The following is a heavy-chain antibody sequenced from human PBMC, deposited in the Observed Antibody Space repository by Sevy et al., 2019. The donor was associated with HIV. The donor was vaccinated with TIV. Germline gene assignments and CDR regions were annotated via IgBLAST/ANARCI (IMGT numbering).Heavy chain of an antibody. CDR1: GFSFSDYW. CDR2: MRQDGREK. Sequence: GESLKISCEASGFSFSDYWMTWVRQAPGKGLEWVANMRQDGREKYNVDSVKGRFTISRDNAKNSLYLQMNSLRAEDTAVYYCARGVFGSGSRLGLGYWGQGTLVTVSS. CDR3: ARGVFGSGSRLGLGY. J-gene: IGHJ4*02. V-gene: IGHV3-7*03. D-gene: IGHD3-10*01.